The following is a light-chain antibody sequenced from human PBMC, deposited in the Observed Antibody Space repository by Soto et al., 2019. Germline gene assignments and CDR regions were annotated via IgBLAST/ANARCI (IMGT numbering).Light chain of an antibody. V-gene: IGKV4-1*01. CDR3: QQYYSTPLT. CDR2: WAS. CDR1: QSVLYSSNNKNY. Sequence: DIVMTQSPASLAVSLGERATINCKSSQSVLYSSNNKNYLAWYQQKPGQPPKLLIYWASTRESGVPDRFSGSGSGTDFTLTISSLQAEDMAVYYCQQYYSTPLTFGGGTKVEIK. J-gene: IGKJ4*01.